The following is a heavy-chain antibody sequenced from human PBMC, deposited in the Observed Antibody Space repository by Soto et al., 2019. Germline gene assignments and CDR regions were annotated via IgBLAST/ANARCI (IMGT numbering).Heavy chain of an antibody. V-gene: IGHV4-30-4*01. D-gene: IGHD3-22*01. CDR2: VYYSGST. Sequence: QVHLQESGPGLVKPSQTLSLTCTVSGGSISSGDYYWSWIRQPPGKGLEWIGYVYYSGSTYYNPALNGRVTISRDTSKSQFALKLSSVTAADTAEYYCARQYYYDSSGYYYYAFDIWGQGTMVTVA. J-gene: IGHJ3*02. CDR3: ARQYYYDSSGYYYYAFDI. CDR1: GGSISSGDYY.